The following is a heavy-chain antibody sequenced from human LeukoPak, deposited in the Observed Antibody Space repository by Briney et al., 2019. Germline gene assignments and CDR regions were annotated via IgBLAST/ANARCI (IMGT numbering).Heavy chain of an antibody. D-gene: IGHD6-19*01. J-gene: IGHJ6*02. Sequence: GGSLRLSCAASGFTVSSNYMSWVRQAPGKGLEWVSVIYSGGSTYYADSVKGRFTISRDNSKNTLYPQMNSLRAEDTAVYYCARAYSSDYYGMDVWGQGTTVTVSS. CDR1: GFTVSSNY. CDR3: ARAYSSDYYGMDV. CDR2: IYSGGST. V-gene: IGHV3-53*01.